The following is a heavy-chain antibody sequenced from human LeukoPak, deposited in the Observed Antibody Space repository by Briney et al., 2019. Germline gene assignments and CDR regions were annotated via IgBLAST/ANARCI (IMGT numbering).Heavy chain of an antibody. CDR2: IYPGDSDT. V-gene: IGHV5-51*01. CDR1: GYSFTNYW. Sequence: KLGESLKISCKGSGYSFTNYWIGWVRQMPGKGLEWMGIIYPGDSDTTYSPSFQGQVTISADKSISTAYLQWSSLKASDTAMYYCARRRDLYSGSYYPFDYWGQGTLVTVSS. J-gene: IGHJ4*02. CDR3: ARRRDLYSGSYYPFDY. D-gene: IGHD1-26*01.